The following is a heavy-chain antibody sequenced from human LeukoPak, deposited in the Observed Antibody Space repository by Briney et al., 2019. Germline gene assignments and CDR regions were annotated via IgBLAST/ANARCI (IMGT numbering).Heavy chain of an antibody. J-gene: IGHJ6*03. V-gene: IGHV1-2*02. Sequence: ASVKVSYKASGYTFTGYYMHWVRQAPGQGLEWMGWINPNSGGTNYAQKFQGRVTMTRDTSISTAYMELSRLRSDDTAVYYCATSLYYYYYIDVWGKGTTVTVSS. CDR3: ATSLYYYYYIDV. CDR1: GYTFTGYY. CDR2: INPNSGGT.